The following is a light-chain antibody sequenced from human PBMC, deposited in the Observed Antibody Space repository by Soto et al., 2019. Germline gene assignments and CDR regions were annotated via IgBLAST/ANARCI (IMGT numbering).Light chain of an antibody. CDR2: DAS. J-gene: IGKJ5*01. CDR3: QHRSAWPFS. CDR1: QGVSNY. Sequence: EIVLTQSPGTLSLCPGQRATLSCRASQGVSNYLAWYQQKPGQAPRLLIYDASTRATGIPARFSGSGSGTDFTLTISSLEPEDFAVYYCQHRSAWPFSFGQGTRLDIK. V-gene: IGKV3-11*01.